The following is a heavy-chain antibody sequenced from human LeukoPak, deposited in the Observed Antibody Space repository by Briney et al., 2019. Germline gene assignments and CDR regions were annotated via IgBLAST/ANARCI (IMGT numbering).Heavy chain of an antibody. J-gene: IGHJ4*02. CDR1: GYTFTSSG. D-gene: IGHD3-22*01. CDR2: ISGNNGNT. V-gene: IGHV1-18*01. CDR3: ARDAPWQMIRYFDY. Sequence: ASVKVSCKASGYTFTSSGISWVRQAPGQGLEWMGSISGNNGNTKYAQKLQGRVTMTTDTSTSTAYMELRSLRSDDTAVYYCARDAPWQMIRYFDYWGQGTLVTVSS.